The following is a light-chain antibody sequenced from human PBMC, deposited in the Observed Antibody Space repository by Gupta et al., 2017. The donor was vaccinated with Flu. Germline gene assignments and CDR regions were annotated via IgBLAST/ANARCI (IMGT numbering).Light chain of an antibody. CDR3: QQYGGDPWT. V-gene: IGKV1-5*03. Sequence: DIQMTQSPSTLSASAGDRVTITCRASQSIDIWLAWFQKKPGKAPKPLIYKASHLESGVPSRFSGSGAGTEFSLTISSLQPDDFATYYCQQYGGDPWTFGQGTKVEIK. CDR1: QSIDIW. CDR2: KAS. J-gene: IGKJ1*01.